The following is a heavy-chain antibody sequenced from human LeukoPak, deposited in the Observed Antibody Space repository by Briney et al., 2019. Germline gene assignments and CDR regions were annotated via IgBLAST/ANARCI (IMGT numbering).Heavy chain of an antibody. D-gene: IGHD6-13*01. CDR1: GDSVSSNSAA. Sequence: SQTLSLTCAISGDSVSSNSAAWNWIRQSPSRGLEWLGRTYYRSKWYNDYAVSVKSRIAINPDTSKNQFSLQLNSVTPEDTAVYYCARERSSWYWASNWFDPWGQGTLITVSS. CDR2: TYYRSKWYN. J-gene: IGHJ5*02. V-gene: IGHV6-1*01. CDR3: ARERSSWYWASNWFDP.